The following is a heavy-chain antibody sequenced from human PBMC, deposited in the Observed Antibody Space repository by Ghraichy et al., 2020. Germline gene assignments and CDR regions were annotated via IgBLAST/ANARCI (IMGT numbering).Heavy chain of an antibody. Sequence: SETLSLTCTVSGGSVSSGSYYWSWIRQPPGKGLEWIGYIYYSGSTNYNPSLKSRVTISVDTSKNQFSLKLSSVTAADTAVYYCARRVAGLAHMDVWGKGTTVTVSS. J-gene: IGHJ6*03. V-gene: IGHV4-61*01. CDR1: GGSVSSGSYY. D-gene: IGHD2-15*01. CDR3: ARRVAGLAHMDV. CDR2: IYYSGST.